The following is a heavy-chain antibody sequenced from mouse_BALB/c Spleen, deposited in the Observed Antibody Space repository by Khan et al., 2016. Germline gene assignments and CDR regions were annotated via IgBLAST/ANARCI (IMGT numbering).Heavy chain of an antibody. Sequence: EVQLLETGGGLVQPGGSRGLSCEGSGFTFSGFWMSWVRQTPGKTLEWIGDINSDGSAINYAPSIKDRFTIFRDNDKSTLYLQMSNVRSEDTATYFCIRLHWYFDVRGAGTTVTVSS. CDR3: IRLHWYFDV. CDR1: GFTFSGFW. CDR2: INSDGSAI. J-gene: IGHJ1*01. V-gene: IGHV11-2*02.